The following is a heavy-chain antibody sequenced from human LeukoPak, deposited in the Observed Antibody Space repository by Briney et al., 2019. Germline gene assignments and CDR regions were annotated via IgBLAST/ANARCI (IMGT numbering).Heavy chain of an antibody. CDR3: AGEFRIALDY. Sequence: GGSLRLSCAASGFTFSSYGMHWVRQAPGKGLEWVAVISYDGSNKYYADSVKGRFTISRDNSKNTLYLQMNSLRAEDTAVYYCAGEFRIALDYWGQGTLVTVSS. V-gene: IGHV3-30*03. CDR2: ISYDGSNK. D-gene: IGHD6-13*01. J-gene: IGHJ4*02. CDR1: GFTFSSYG.